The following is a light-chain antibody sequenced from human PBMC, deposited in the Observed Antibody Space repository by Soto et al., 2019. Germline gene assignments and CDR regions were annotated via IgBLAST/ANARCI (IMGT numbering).Light chain of an antibody. CDR3: QQYYNSAI. CDR2: GVS. CDR1: QSVAGN. V-gene: IGKV3-15*01. Sequence: ELVMTQSPATLSVSPGETDNLSCRASQSVAGNLAWYQQKPGQPPRLLIYGVSTRATGVPARFSGGGSGTDFTLTISRLEPEDFAVYYCQQYYNSAIFGQGTRLEIK. J-gene: IGKJ5*01.